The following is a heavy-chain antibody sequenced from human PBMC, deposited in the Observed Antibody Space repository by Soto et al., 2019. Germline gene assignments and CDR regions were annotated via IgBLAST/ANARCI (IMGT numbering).Heavy chain of an antibody. Sequence: QVQLVQSGAEVKKPGASVKVSCKASGYTFTSYGIIWVRQAHGQGLEWMGWISAYNGNTNYAQKLQGRVTMTPDTYKRTAYMELRSRGSDDTAVYYCARVGSSSWYSVGYYWGQGTLVTVSS. CDR1: GYTFTSYG. D-gene: IGHD6-13*01. CDR2: ISAYNGNT. J-gene: IGHJ4*02. CDR3: ARVGSSSWYSVGYY. V-gene: IGHV1-18*01.